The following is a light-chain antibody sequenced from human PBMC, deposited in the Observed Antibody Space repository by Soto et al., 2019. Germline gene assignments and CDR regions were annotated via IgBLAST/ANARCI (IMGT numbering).Light chain of an antibody. J-gene: IGKJ1*01. CDR2: AAS. CDR1: QGIRNE. CDR3: LQDNTYPRT. V-gene: IGKV1-6*01. Sequence: AIQMTQSPFSLSASVGDRVTITCRASQGIRNELGWYQQKPGKAPKLLIYAASSLQSGVPSRFSGSGSGTDFTLSISSLQREDFATYYCLQDNTYPRTFGPGTKVEI.